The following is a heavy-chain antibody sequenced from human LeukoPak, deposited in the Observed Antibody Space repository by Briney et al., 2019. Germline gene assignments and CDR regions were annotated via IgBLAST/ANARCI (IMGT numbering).Heavy chain of an antibody. D-gene: IGHD2-2*01. Sequence: ASVKVSCKASGYTFTCYYMHWVRQAPGQGLEWMGWINPNSGGTNYAQKFQGWVAMTRDTSISTAYMELSRLRSDDTAVYYCARAGCSSTSCYYYFDYWGQGTLVTVSS. CDR3: ARAGCSSTSCYYYFDY. J-gene: IGHJ4*02. CDR1: GYTFTCYY. V-gene: IGHV1-2*04. CDR2: INPNSGGT.